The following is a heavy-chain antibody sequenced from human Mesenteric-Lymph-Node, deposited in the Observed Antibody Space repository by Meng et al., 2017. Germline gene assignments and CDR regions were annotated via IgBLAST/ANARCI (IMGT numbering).Heavy chain of an antibody. V-gene: IGHV3-9*03. CDR1: GFTFSSYA. J-gene: IGHJ3*02. Sequence: SLKISCAASGFTFSSYAMHWVRQAPGKGLEWVSGISWNSGSIGYADSVKGRFTISRDNAKNSLYLQMNSLRAEDMALYYCAKGGGMTTGAFDIWGQGTMVTVSS. D-gene: IGHD4-11*01. CDR3: AKGGGMTTGAFDI. CDR2: ISWNSGSI.